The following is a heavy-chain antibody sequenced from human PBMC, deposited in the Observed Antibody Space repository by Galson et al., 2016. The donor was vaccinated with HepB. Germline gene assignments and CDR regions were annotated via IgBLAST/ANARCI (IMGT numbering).Heavy chain of an antibody. CDR2: IYYSGTT. D-gene: IGHD2-15*01. CDR3: ARMDPALISGFVY. Sequence: SETLSLTCTVSGGSISSGNYYWSWVRQPPGKRLEWIGDIYYSGTTNYKPSLKSRVTISVDTSKNQFSLRLSSVTAADTAVYYCARMDPALISGFVYWGQGTTVTVSS. J-gene: IGHJ4*03. V-gene: IGHV4-61*01. CDR1: GGSISSGNYY.